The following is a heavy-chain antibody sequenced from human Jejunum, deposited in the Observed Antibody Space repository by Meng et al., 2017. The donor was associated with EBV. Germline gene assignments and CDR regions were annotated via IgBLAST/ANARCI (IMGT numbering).Heavy chain of an antibody. CDR1: GFPFITYW. CDR3: AKSGVGATARLGSDY. V-gene: IGHV3-74*01. J-gene: IGHJ4*02. D-gene: IGHD1-26*01. CDR2: INGDGSST. Sequence: EVQLVESXXXXVXXGGXLRRSCSASGFPFITYWMHWVRQAPGKGLVWVSRINGDGSSTSYADSVKGRFTVSRDNSKNTLYLQMNSLRVEDTAVYYCAKSGVGATARLGSDYWGQGTLVTVSS.